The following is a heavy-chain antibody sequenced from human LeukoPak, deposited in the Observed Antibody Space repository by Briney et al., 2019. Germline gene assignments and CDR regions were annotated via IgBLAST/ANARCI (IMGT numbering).Heavy chain of an antibody. D-gene: IGHD1-1*01. CDR3: ARDLSSGGWTLEFDY. Sequence: GAPVKVSCKTSGYTVSTYGITWGRQAPGQRVQWMGWISAHSGNTKYAENFQGRISLTTDTSATTAYMELRSLTSDDTAVYYCARDLSSGGWTLEFDYWGQGSLVTVAS. CDR2: ISAHSGNT. CDR1: GYTVSTYG. J-gene: IGHJ4*02. V-gene: IGHV1-18*01.